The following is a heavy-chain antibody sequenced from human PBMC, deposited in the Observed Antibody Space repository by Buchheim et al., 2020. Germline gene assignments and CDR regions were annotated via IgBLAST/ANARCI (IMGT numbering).Heavy chain of an antibody. D-gene: IGHD5-24*01. CDR2: IRYSGTT. V-gene: IGHV4-39*07. CDR1: GGSISNSAYF. CDR3: ARENRDGYRNGVDV. J-gene: IGHJ6*02. Sequence: QLQLQESGPGLVKPSETLSLTCTVSGGSISNSAYFWGWIRQPPGKGPEWIATIRYSGTTYFNPSLHNRLTISVDTSKNQFSLTLRSVTGADTALDYCARENRDGYRNGVDVWGQGTT.